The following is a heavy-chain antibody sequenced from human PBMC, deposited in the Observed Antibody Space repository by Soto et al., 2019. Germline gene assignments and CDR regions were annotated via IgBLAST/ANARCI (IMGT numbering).Heavy chain of an antibody. Sequence: QVQLVESGGGVVQPGRSLRLSCAASGFTFSSYGMHWVRQAPGKGLEWVADIWYDGSNKYYADSVKGRFTISRDNSKNTLYLQMNSLRAEDTAVYYCARGGYYYGSGSYYNLRDAFDIWGQGTMVTVSS. CDR2: IWYDGSNK. V-gene: IGHV3-33*01. D-gene: IGHD3-10*01. J-gene: IGHJ3*02. CDR1: GFTFSSYG. CDR3: ARGGYYYGSGSYYNLRDAFDI.